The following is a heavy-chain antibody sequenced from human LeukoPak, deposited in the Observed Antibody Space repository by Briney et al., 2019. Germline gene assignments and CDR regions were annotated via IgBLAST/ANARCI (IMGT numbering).Heavy chain of an antibody. Sequence: GGSLRLSCAASGFTFSSYVMSWVRQAPGKGLEWVSAISGSGGTTYYGDSVKGRFTISRDNSKNTLYLQMNSLRAEDTAVYYCARGRDGYNLVDAFDIWGQGIMVTVSS. D-gene: IGHD5-24*01. J-gene: IGHJ3*02. V-gene: IGHV3-23*01. CDR2: ISGSGGTT. CDR1: GFTFSSYV. CDR3: ARGRDGYNLVDAFDI.